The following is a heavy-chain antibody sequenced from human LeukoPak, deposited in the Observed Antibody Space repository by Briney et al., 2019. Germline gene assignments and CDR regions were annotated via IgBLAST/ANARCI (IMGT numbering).Heavy chain of an antibody. J-gene: IGHJ4*02. Sequence: SQTLSLTCTVSGGSFSSGDNYCSWIRQPPGKGLEWIGYIHYSGSTFYNPSPKGRVTMSVDTSKNQFSLKLNSVTAADTAVYYCARGELLFDNWGQGTLVTVSS. D-gene: IGHD2-15*01. V-gene: IGHV4-30-4*01. CDR2: IHYSGST. CDR3: ARGELLFDN. CDR1: GGSFSSGDNY.